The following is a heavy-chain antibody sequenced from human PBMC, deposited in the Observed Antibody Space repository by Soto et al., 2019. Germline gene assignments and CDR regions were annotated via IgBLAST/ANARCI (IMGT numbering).Heavy chain of an antibody. V-gene: IGHV4-61*08. CDR2: IYYSGST. CDR1: GGSISSGGYY. Sequence: SETLSLTCAVSGGSISSGGYYWSWIRQPPGKGLEWIGYIYYSGSTNYTPSLKSRVTISVDTSKNQFSLKLSSVTAADTAVYYCARLVWSYGTWCDPWGQGTLVTVSS. D-gene: IGHD5-18*01. J-gene: IGHJ5*02. CDR3: ARLVWSYGTWCDP.